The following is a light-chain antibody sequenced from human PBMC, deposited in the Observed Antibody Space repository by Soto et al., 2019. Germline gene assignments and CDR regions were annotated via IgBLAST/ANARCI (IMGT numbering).Light chain of an antibody. J-gene: IGKJ5*01. V-gene: IGKV2-30*01. Sequence: DVVMTQSPLSLPVTLGQPASISCRSSQSLVYSDGNTYLNWFQQRPGQSPRRLIYKVSNRDSGVPDRLSGSGSGTDFTLKISRVEAEDVGVYYCMQGTHWPSITFGQGTRLEIK. CDR3: MQGTHWPSIT. CDR1: QSLVYSDGNTY. CDR2: KVS.